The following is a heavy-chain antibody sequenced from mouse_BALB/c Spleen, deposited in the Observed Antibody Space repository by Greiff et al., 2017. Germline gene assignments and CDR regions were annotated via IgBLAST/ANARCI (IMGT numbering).Heavy chain of an antibody. CDR2: ISTYYGNT. CDR3: ARGYYGSSYVPHFDY. V-gene: IGHV1-67*01. Sequence: QVQLQQSGPELVRPGVSVKISCKGSGYTFTDYAMHWVKQSHAKSLEWIGVISTYYGNTNYNQKFKGKATMTVDKYSSTAYMELARLTSEDSAIYYCARGYYGSSYVPHFDYWGQGTTLTVSS. CDR1: GYTFTDYA. J-gene: IGHJ2*01. D-gene: IGHD1-1*01.